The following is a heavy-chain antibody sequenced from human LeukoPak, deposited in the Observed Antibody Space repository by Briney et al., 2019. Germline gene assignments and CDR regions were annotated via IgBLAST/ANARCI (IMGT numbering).Heavy chain of an antibody. CDR2: INHSGST. CDR1: GGSISSSSYY. CDR3: ARHKRTMTTVTTIWRDVLRQPPPFRTQNWFDP. J-gene: IGHJ5*02. V-gene: IGHV4-39*01. Sequence: SETLSLTCTVSGGSISSSSYYWGWIRQPPGKGLEWIGEINHSGSTNYNPSLKSRATISVATSKNQFSLKLSSVPAAATAVYYCARHKRTMTTVTTIWRDVLRQPPPFRTQNWFDPWGQGTLVTVSS. D-gene: IGHD4-17*01.